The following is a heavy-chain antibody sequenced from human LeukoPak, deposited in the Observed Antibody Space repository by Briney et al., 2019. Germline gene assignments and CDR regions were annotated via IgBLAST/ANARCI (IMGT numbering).Heavy chain of an antibody. CDR3: AKGGWLDD. J-gene: IGHJ4*02. V-gene: IGHV3-23*01. CDR1: GFNFNKYD. D-gene: IGHD6-19*01. CDR2: ITGRSDKT. Sequence: GGSLRLSCAASGFNFNKYDMTWARQAPGKGLEWVSTITGRSDKTYYTDSVKGQFVTSRDNSKDTLYLQMNSLRAEDTALYYCAKGGWLDDLGQGALVTVSS.